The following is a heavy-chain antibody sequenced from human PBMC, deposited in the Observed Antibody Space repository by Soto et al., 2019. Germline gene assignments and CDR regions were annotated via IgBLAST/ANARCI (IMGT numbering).Heavy chain of an antibody. V-gene: IGHV4-59*01. CDR2: IYYSGST. CDR3: ARGLLFWELFSSPLYYY. D-gene: IGHD3-10*01. J-gene: IGHJ4*01. Sequence: SETLSLTCTVSGGCISSYYWSWIRQPPGKGLEWIGYIYYSGSTNYNPSLKSRVTISVDTSKNQFSLKLSSVTAADTAVYYCARGLLFWELFSSPLYYYRGQGTLVTVSA. CDR1: GGCISSYY.